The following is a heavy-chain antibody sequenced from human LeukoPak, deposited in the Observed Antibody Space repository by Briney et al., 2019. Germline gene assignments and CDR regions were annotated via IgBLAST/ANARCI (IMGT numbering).Heavy chain of an antibody. Sequence: GGSLRLSCAASGFTFSSYEMNWVRQAPGKGLEWVSYISSSGSTIYYADSVKGRFTISRDNAKSSLYLQMNSLRAEDTAVYYCARAYRSSYYYGSPIDYWGQGTLVTVSS. J-gene: IGHJ4*02. CDR3: ARAYRSSYYYGSPIDY. CDR2: ISSSGSTI. CDR1: GFTFSSYE. D-gene: IGHD3-10*01. V-gene: IGHV3-48*03.